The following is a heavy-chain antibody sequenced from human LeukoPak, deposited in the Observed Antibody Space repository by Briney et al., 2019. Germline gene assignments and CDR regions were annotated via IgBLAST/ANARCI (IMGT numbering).Heavy chain of an antibody. V-gene: IGHV3-13*01. CDR1: GFFFSDYD. Sequence: GGSLRLSCAASGFFFSDYDMHWVRQVPGKGLEWVSGIGTAVDTYYPDSVKGRFTISRDNSKNTLYLQMNSLRAEDTAVYYCARHVVAVGFDYWGQGTLVTVSS. CDR2: IGTAVDT. D-gene: IGHD3-22*01. J-gene: IGHJ4*02. CDR3: ARHVVAVGFDY.